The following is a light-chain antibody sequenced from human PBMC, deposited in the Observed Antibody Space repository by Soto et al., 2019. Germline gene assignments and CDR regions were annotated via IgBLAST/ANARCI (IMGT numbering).Light chain of an antibody. V-gene: IGLV2-23*01. CDR1: SSDVGSYNL. Sequence: QSVLTQPASVSGSPGQSITISCTGTSSDVGSYNLVSWYQQHPGKAPKLMIYVGSKRPSGVSNRFSGSKSGNTASLTISGLQAEDEADYYCCSYAGSSTWVFGGGTKVTVL. CDR3: CSYAGSSTWV. CDR2: VGS. J-gene: IGLJ3*02.